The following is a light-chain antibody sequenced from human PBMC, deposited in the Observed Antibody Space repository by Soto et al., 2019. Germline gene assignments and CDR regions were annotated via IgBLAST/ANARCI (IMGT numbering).Light chain of an antibody. V-gene: IGLV2-14*01. CDR2: DVR. Sequence: QSALTQPASVSGSPGQSITISCTGTSNDVGGYNYVSWYQQHPDTAPKLIIFDVRYRPSGVSDRFSGSQSGNTASLTISGLHAEDGVDYSCSAYTTSSTPYVFGSGTNVTVL. CDR3: SAYTTSSTPYV. J-gene: IGLJ1*01. CDR1: SNDVGGYNY.